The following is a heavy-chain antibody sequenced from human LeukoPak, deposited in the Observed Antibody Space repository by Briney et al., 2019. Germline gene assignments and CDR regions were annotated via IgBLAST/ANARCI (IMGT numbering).Heavy chain of an antibody. CDR1: GGTFSSYT. V-gene: IGHV1-69*02. CDR3: ARARGYSYGSYVHFDY. D-gene: IGHD5-18*01. CDR2: IIPILGIA. Sequence: SVKVSFKASGGTFSSYTISWVRQAPGQGLEWMGRIIPILGIANYAQKFQGRVTITADKSTSTAYMELSSLRSEDTAVYYCARARGYSYGSYVHFDYWGQGTLVTVSS. J-gene: IGHJ4*02.